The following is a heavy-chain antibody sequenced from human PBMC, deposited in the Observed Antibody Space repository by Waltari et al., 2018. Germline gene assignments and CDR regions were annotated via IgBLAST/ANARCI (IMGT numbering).Heavy chain of an antibody. D-gene: IGHD5-18*01. V-gene: IGHV1-69*05. Sequence: QVQLVQSGAEVKKPGSSVKVSCKASGGTFSSYAISWVRQAPGQGLEWMGGIIPIFGTANDAQKVQGRVTISTDESTSTAYMELSSLRSEDTAVYYCARDYGYSYGHDYYFDYWGQGTLVTVSS. J-gene: IGHJ4*02. CDR3: ARDYGYSYGHDYYFDY. CDR2: IIPIFGTA. CDR1: GGTFSSYA.